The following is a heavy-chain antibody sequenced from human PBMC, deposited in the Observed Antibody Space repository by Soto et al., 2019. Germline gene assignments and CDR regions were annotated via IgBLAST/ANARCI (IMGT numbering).Heavy chain of an antibody. V-gene: IGHV3-23*01. CDR2: ISGTGGST. D-gene: IGHD6-13*01. J-gene: IGHJ4*02. CDR1: GSTCSSDA. CDR3: AKSEAASDLSLFYFHY. Sequence: GGSLRLSCAASGSTCSSDAMSWVRQAAGKGLEWVSAISGTGGSTYYAASVKGRFTISRDNSKNKLYLKMNSLRAEDTAVYYCAKSEAASDLSLFYFHYWVQGTLVTVSS.